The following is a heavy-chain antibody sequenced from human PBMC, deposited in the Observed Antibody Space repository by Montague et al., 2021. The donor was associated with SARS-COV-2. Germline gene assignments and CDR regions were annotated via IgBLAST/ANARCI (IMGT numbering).Heavy chain of an antibody. CDR3: AADTAPSYYYYYGTDV. V-gene: IGHV3-21*01. CDR2: ISSSSSYI. D-gene: IGHD5-18*01. J-gene: IGHJ6*02. CDR1: GFTFSSYS. Sequence: SLRLSCPASGFTFSSYSMNWVRQAPGKGLEWVSSISSSSSYIYYADSVKGRFTISRDNAKNSLYLQMNSLRAEDTAVYYCAADTAPSYYYYYGTDVWGQGTTVTVSS.